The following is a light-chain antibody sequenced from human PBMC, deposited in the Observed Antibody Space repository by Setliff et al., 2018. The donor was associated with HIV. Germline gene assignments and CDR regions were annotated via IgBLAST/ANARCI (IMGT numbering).Light chain of an antibody. V-gene: IGLV2-14*01. CDR1: GSDVGGYNY. CDR2: EVS. CDR3: SSYTSSSTLYV. J-gene: IGLJ1*01. Sequence: QSALAQPRSVSGSPGQSVTMSCTGTGSDVGGYNYVSWYQQHPGKAPKLMIYEVSNRPSGVSNRFSGSKSGNTASLTISGLQAEDEADYYCSSYTSSSTLYVFGTGTKVTV.